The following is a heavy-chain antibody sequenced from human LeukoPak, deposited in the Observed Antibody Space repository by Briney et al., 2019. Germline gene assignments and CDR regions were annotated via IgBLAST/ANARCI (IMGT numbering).Heavy chain of an antibody. V-gene: IGHV1-69*05. CDR2: IIPIFGTA. CDR1: GYTFTSYD. CDR3: ARGDYSNYPFDY. J-gene: IGHJ4*02. D-gene: IGHD4-11*01. Sequence: ASVKVSCKASGYTFTSYDINWVRQAPGQGLEWMGGIIPIFGTANYAQKFQGRVTITTDESTSTAYMELSSLRSEDTAVYYCARGDYSNYPFDYWGQGTLVTVSS.